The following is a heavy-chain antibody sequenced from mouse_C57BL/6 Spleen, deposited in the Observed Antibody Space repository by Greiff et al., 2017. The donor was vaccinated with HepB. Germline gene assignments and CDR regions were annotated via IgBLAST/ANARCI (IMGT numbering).Heavy chain of an antibody. CDR3: TFYGNYVYFDY. CDR1: GFNIKDYY. D-gene: IGHD2-1*01. V-gene: IGHV14-1*01. CDR2: IDPEDGDT. J-gene: IGHJ2*01. Sequence: VQLQQSGAELVRPGASVKLSCTASGFNIKDYYMHWVKQRPEQGLEWIGRIDPEDGDTEYAPKFQGKATMTADTSSNTAYLKLSSLTSEDTAVYYCTFYGNYVYFDYWGQGTTLTVSS.